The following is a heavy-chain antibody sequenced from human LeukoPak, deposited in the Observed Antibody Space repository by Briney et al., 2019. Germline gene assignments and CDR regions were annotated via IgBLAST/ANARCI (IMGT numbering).Heavy chain of an antibody. CDR3: ASHSPNYYGSGNWFDP. Sequence: SETLSLTCTVSGYSISSGYYWGWIRQPPGKGLEWIGSIYHSGSTYYNPSLKSRVTISVDTSKNQFSLKLSSVTAADTAVYYCASHSPNYYGSGNWFDPWGQGTLVTVSS. CDR1: GYSISSGYY. J-gene: IGHJ5*02. D-gene: IGHD3-10*01. CDR2: IYHSGST. V-gene: IGHV4-38-2*02.